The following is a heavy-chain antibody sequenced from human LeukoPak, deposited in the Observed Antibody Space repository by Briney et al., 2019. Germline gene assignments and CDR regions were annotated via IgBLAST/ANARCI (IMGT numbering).Heavy chain of an antibody. CDR2: ISGSGGST. CDR3: AKDKIAYYDILTGYRPDYYYYYYMDV. Sequence: TGGSLRLSCAASGFTFSSYAMSWVRQAPGKGLEWVSAISGSGGSTYYADSVKGRFTISRDNSKNTLYLQMNSLRAEDTAVYYCAKDKIAYYDILTGYRPDYYYYYYMDVWGKGTTVTVSS. J-gene: IGHJ6*03. D-gene: IGHD3-9*01. CDR1: GFTFSSYA. V-gene: IGHV3-23*01.